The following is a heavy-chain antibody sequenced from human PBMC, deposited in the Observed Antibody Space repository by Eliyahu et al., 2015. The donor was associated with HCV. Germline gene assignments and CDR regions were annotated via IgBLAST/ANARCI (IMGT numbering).Heavy chain of an antibody. V-gene: IGHV3-23*01. CDR1: GFTXSSYA. CDR2: ISGSGGST. CDR3: AKGDNYDSSGFYRD. J-gene: IGHJ4*02. Sequence: EVQLLESGGGLVQPGGSLRLXCAASGFTXSSYAMSWVRQAPGKGLEWVSAISGSGGSTYYADSVEGRFTISRDNSKNTLYLQMNSLRAEDTAVYYCAKGDNYDSSGFYRDWGQGTLVTVSS. D-gene: IGHD3-22*01.